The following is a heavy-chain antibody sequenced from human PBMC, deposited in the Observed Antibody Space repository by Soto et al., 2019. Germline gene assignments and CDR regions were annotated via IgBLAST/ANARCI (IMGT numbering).Heavy chain of an antibody. D-gene: IGHD4-17*01. CDR2: ITSTTDGGTP. CDR1: GVTFTHAW. Sequence: EVQLVESGGGLVKPGGSLRLSCAASGVTFTHAWRNWVRQAPGKGLEWVGRITSTTDGGTPDYAAPVKGRFTISRDDSESTLYLQMNSLKTEDTAVYYCTAAYGDYASDYWGQGTLVTVSS. J-gene: IGHJ4*02. V-gene: IGHV3-15*01. CDR3: TAAYGDYASDY.